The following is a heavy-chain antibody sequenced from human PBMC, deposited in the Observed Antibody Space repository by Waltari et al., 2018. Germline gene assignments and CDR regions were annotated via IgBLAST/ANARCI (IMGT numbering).Heavy chain of an antibody. D-gene: IGHD3-3*01. CDR1: GYTFTSYG. CDR3: ARDRDYDFWSGYLRNYYYYGMDV. V-gene: IGHV1-18*01. Sequence: QVQLVQSGAEVKKPGASVKVSCKASGYTFTSYGISGVRQAPGQGLEWMGWISAYNGNTNYAQKLQGRVTMTTDTSTSTAYMELRSLRSDDTAVYYCARDRDYDFWSGYLRNYYYYGMDVWGQGTTVTVSS. CDR2: ISAYNGNT. J-gene: IGHJ6*02.